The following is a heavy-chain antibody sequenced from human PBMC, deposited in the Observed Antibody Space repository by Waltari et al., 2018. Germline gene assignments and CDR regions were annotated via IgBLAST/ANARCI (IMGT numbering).Heavy chain of an antibody. D-gene: IGHD1-20*01. V-gene: IGHV2-5*01. Sequence: QITLKESGPTLVKPTQTLTLTCLFSGFSLRTSGEGVGWIRQPPGKAPEWLAVIYWNDDKLYSPALKSRLTITEDTSKKQVVLTMTNMDPLDTATYYFAHRLTKRYNWDQDAFDMWGQGTRVTVSS. J-gene: IGHJ3*02. CDR1: GFSLRTSGEG. CDR2: IYWNDDK. CDR3: AHRLTKRYNWDQDAFDM.